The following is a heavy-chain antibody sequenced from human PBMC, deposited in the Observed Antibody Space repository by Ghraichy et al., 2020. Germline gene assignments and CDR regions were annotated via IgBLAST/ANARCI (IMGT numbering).Heavy chain of an antibody. CDR3: ARGYSSSWYRWFDP. CDR1: GGSINSYY. D-gene: IGHD6-13*01. Sequence: SETLSLTCTVSGGSINSYYWSWIRQPPGKGLEWIGYIYYSGSTNYNPSLKSRVTISVDTSKNQFSLKLSSLTAADTAVYYCARGYSSSWYRWFDPWGQGTLVTVSS. CDR2: IYYSGST. V-gene: IGHV4-59*01. J-gene: IGHJ5*02.